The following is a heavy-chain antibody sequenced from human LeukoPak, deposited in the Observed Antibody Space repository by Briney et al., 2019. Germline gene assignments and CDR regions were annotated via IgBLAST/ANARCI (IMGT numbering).Heavy chain of an antibody. CDR1: GGSLNSYY. Sequence: SETLSLTCTVSGGSLNSYYWSWIWQPPGKGLEWIGFITHSGGTDFDSSLGGRVTISVDTSKNQFSLRLTSMTAADTAVYFCARGRISNWGFEGTLFDAWGQGVLVTVSS. D-gene: IGHD7-27*01. J-gene: IGHJ4*02. V-gene: IGHV4-59*01. CDR2: ITHSGGT. CDR3: ARGRISNWGFEGTLFDA.